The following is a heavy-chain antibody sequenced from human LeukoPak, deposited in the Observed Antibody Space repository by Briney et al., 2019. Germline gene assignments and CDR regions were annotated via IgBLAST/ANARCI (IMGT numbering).Heavy chain of an antibody. CDR3: ARDVVVTSSPDAFDI. CDR2: ISNSGTT. D-gene: IGHD2-21*02. V-gene: IGHV4-31*11. Sequence: SQTLSLTCAVSGDSVTSGGYYWTWIRHHPGKGLEWIGYISNSGTTSYNPSLKSRVSISVDTSDNQFSLRLTSVTAADTAVYYCARDVVVTSSPDAFDIWGQGTMDTVSS. CDR1: GDSVTSGGYY. J-gene: IGHJ3*02.